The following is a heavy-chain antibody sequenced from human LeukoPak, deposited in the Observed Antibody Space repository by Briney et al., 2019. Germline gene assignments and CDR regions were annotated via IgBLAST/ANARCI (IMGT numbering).Heavy chain of an antibody. J-gene: IGHJ4*02. D-gene: IGHD5-18*01. CDR1: GFTFSSYS. CDR3: AKERSGRRYSYGYDYFDY. Sequence: GGSLRLSCAASGFTFSSYSMNWVRQAPGKGLEWVSSISSSSSYIYYADSVKGRFTISRDKSKNTLYLQMNSLRAEDTAVYYCAKERSGRRYSYGYDYFDYWRQGTLVTVSS. CDR2: ISSSSSYI. V-gene: IGHV3-21*04.